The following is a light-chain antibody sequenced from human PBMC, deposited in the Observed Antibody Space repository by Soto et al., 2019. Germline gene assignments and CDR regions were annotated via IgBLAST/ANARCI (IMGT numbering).Light chain of an antibody. CDR3: SSHTTYSTRV. CDR2: EVS. J-gene: IGLJ1*01. CDR1: SRDIGSHNY. Sequence: QSALTQPASVSGSPGQSIAISCTGTSRDIGSHNYVSWYQQHPGKAPKLMIHEVSNRPSGVSDRFSGSKSGNTASLTISGLQADDEADYYCSSHTTYSTRVFGTGTKLTAL. V-gene: IGLV2-14*01.